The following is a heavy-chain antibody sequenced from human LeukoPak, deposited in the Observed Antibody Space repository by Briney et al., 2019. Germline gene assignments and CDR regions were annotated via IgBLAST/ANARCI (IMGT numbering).Heavy chain of an antibody. Sequence: PSETLSLTCTVSGGSISSYYWSWIRQPPGKGLEWIGYIYNSGSTNYNPSLGSRVTISRDTSKNEVSLNLSSVTAADTAVYFCARLPEGGYATSLGWLDPWGQGTRVTVSS. J-gene: IGHJ5*02. CDR3: ARLPEGGYATSLGWLDP. CDR1: GGSISSYY. CDR2: IYNSGST. V-gene: IGHV4-59*08. D-gene: IGHD5-24*01.